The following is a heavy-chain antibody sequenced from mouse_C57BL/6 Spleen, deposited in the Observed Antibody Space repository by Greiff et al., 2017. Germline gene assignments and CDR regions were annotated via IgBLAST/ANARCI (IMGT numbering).Heavy chain of an antibody. CDR1: GYTFTSYW. D-gene: IGHD1-1*01. Sequence: VQLQQPGAELVRPGSSVKLSCKASGYTFTSYWMDWVKQRPVQGLEWIGNIYPSDSETHYNQECKDKATLTVDKSSRPASMQLSRLTSEDSAGYYSARGGVVAEYRGQSTTLTVSS. CDR2: IYPSDSET. CDR3: ARGGVVAEY. J-gene: IGHJ2*01. V-gene: IGHV1-61*01.